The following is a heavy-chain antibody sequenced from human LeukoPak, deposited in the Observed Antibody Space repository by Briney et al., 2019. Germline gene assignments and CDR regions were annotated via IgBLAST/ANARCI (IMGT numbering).Heavy chain of an antibody. Sequence: PGGSRRLSCAASGFTFSNYWMSWFRQAPGKGLEWVANIKYDGSEKYYVDSVKGRFTISRDNAKNSLYLQMNSLRAEDTAVYYCARDAVQLFDYWGQGTLVTVSS. CDR1: GFTFSNYW. D-gene: IGHD1-1*01. V-gene: IGHV3-7*01. J-gene: IGHJ4*02. CDR3: ARDAVQLFDY. CDR2: IKYDGSEK.